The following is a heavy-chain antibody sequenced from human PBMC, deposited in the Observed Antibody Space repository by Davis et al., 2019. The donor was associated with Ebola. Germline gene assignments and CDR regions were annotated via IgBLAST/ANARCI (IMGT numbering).Heavy chain of an antibody. J-gene: IGHJ4*02. CDR2: IYYSGST. CDR1: GGSISSYY. V-gene: IGHV4-59*12. D-gene: IGHD4-17*01. CDR3: AREGLGAYGDYPLDY. Sequence: SETLSLTCTVSGGSISSYYWSWIRQPPGKGLEWIGYIYYSGSTNYNPSLKSRVTISVDTSKNQFSLKLSSVTAADTAVYYCAREGLGAYGDYPLDYWGQGTLVTVSS.